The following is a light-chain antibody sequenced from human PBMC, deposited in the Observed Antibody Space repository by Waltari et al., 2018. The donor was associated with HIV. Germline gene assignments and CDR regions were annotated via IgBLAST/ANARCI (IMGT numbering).Light chain of an antibody. J-gene: IGLJ3*02. Sequence: QSALTQPASVSGSPGQSIPIPCPGTRCHGCGYQSFSWYPPLPGKAPKLMIYEVTNRPSGVSDRFSGSKSGNTASLTISGLQAEDEADYYCSSYTTDSTLVFGAGTKLTVL. CDR1: RCHGCGYQS. CDR2: EVT. V-gene: IGLV2-14*01. CDR3: SSYTTDSTLV.